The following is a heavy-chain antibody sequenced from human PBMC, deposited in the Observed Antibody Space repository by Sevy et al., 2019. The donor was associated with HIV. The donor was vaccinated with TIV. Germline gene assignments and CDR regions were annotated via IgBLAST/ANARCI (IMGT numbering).Heavy chain of an antibody. CDR1: GFSVSSNY. V-gene: IGHV3-53*01. J-gene: IGHJ6*02. D-gene: IGHD3-16*01. CDR3: AREDIVLGEDNYYGMDV. Sequence: GGSLRLSCAASGFSVSSNYMSWVRQAPGKGPEWVSVLYSGGRISYADSVQGRFTISRDNSKNTLYLQMNSLTAADTAVYDCAREDIVLGEDNYYGMDVWGQGTTVTVSS. CDR2: LYSGGRI.